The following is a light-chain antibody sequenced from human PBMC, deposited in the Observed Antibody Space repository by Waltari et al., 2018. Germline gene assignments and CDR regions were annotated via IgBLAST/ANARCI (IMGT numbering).Light chain of an antibody. CDR1: NSNIGSNY. J-gene: IGLJ2*01. CDR3: AAWDDSRSAVP. CDR2: KYD. Sequence: QSVLTQPPSTSGTPGQRVTISCSGSNSNIGSNYVYWYQQVPGMAPKLLIYKYDQRPSGVPDRFSGSMSGTSASLAISALRSEDEADYYCAAWDDSRSAVPFGGGTKVTVL. V-gene: IGLV1-47*01.